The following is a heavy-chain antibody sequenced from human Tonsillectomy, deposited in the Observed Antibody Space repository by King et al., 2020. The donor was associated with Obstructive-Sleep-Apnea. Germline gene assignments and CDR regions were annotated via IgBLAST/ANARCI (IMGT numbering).Heavy chain of an antibody. Sequence: VQLVESGGGLVQPGGSLRLSCAASGFTFSSYWMHWVRQAPGKGLVWVSRINSDGSSTSYADSVKGRFTISRDNAKNTLYLQMNSLRAEDTAVYYCARDHPSGSPFQPTYGMDVWGQGTTVTVSS. CDR2: INSDGSST. D-gene: IGHD1-26*01. V-gene: IGHV3-74*01. CDR3: ARDHPSGSPFQPTYGMDV. J-gene: IGHJ6*02. CDR1: GFTFSSYW.